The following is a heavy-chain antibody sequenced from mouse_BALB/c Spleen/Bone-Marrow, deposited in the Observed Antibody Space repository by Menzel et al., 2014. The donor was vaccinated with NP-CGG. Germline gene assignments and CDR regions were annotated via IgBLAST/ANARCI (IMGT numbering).Heavy chain of an antibody. Sequence: EVQGVESGPGLVKPSQSLSLTCTVTGYSITSDYAWNWIRQFPGNKLEWMGYISYSGSTSYNPSLKSRISITRDTSKNQFFLQLSSVTSEDTATYYCARGGYDDAVDYWGQGTSVTVSS. V-gene: IGHV3-2*02. CDR3: ARGGYDDAVDY. D-gene: IGHD2-14*01. CDR2: ISYSGST. CDR1: GYSITSDYA. J-gene: IGHJ4*01.